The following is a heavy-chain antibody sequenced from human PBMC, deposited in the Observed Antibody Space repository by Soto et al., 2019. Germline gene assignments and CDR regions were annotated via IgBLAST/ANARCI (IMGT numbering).Heavy chain of an antibody. J-gene: IGHJ4*02. V-gene: IGHV4-31*03. D-gene: IGHD2-8*01. CDR1: CGSVNNNAFS. Sequence: SETLSLTCTFSCGSVNNNAFSWTWIRQHPGKGPECIGHISSSGRASYSPSLKRRVAISLDASKNHFSLQLTSVTAADTAVYYCARDLGLLKSMFDYWGQGTLVTVSS. CDR3: ARDLGLLKSMFDY. CDR2: ISSSGRA.